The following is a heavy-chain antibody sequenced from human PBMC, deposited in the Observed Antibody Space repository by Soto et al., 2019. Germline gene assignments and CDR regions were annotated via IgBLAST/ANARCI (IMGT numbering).Heavy chain of an antibody. CDR1: GYTFTGYY. CDR2: INPNSGGT. CDR3: ARDRGGGAFFDY. V-gene: IGHV1-2*04. D-gene: IGHD2-21*01. Sequence: QVQLVQSGAEVKKPGASVKVSCKASGYTFTGYYMHWVRQSPGQGLEWMGWINPNSGGTNYAQKVQGWVPMTRDTSISTAYMELSRLRSDDTAVYYCARDRGGGAFFDYWGQGTLVTVSS. J-gene: IGHJ4*02.